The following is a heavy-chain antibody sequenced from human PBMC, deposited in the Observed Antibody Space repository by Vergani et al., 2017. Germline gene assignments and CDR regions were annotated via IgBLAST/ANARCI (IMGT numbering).Heavy chain of an antibody. CDR3: ARWPAIYSSSWYSSGWYGYYYYYMDV. D-gene: IGHD6-19*01. J-gene: IGHJ6*03. Sequence: QVQLVQSGAEVKKPGASVKVSCKASGYTFTGYYMHWVRQAPGQGLEWMGWINPNSGGTNYAQKFQGRVTMTRDTSISTAYMELSRLRSDDTAVYYCARWPAIYSSSWYSSGWYGYYYYYMDVWGKGTTVTVSS. CDR2: INPNSGGT. CDR1: GYTFTGYY. V-gene: IGHV1-2*02.